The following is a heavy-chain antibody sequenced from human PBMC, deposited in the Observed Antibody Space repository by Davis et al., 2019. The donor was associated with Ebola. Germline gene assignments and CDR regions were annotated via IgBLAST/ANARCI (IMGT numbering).Heavy chain of an antibody. V-gene: IGHV3-66*01. Sequence: GGSLRLSCAASGFTVSSNYMSWVRQAPGKGLEWVSVIYSGVSTYYADSVKGRFTISRDNSKNTLYLQMNSLRAEDTAVYYCARVPYDSSGYYHNWFDPWGQGTLVTVSS. J-gene: IGHJ5*02. CDR1: GFTVSSNY. D-gene: IGHD3-22*01. CDR2: IYSGVST. CDR3: ARVPYDSSGYYHNWFDP.